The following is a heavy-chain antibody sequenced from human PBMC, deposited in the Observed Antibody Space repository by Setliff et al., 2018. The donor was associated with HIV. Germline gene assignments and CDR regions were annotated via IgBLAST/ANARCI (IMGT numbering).Heavy chain of an antibody. CDR1: GFTLSDHY. J-gene: IGHJ4*02. Sequence: PGGSLRLSCAASGFTLSDHYMDWVRQAPGKGPEWFGRIRPKGKSSTTEYAASVKGRFTISRDDSKSIAYLQMNSLKTEDTAVYYCTRDGVGATSTDYWGQGTLVTVSS. V-gene: IGHV3-72*01. CDR3: TRDGVGATSTDY. CDR2: IRPKGKSSTT. D-gene: IGHD1-26*01.